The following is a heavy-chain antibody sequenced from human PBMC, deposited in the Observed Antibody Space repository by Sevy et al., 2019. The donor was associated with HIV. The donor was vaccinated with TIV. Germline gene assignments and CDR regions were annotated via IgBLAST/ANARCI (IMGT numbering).Heavy chain of an antibody. D-gene: IGHD6-19*01. CDR2: MHYSGST. CDR1: VGSIGSYY. Sequence: SETLSLTCTVSVGSIGSYYWSWIRQPPGKGLEWIAYMHYSGSTNHNPSLKSGVTVSLDTSKNRFSVQLTSVTAADTAVYYCARAARVAVAGIYYFDIWGQGTLVTVSS. CDR3: ARAARVAVAGIYYFDI. V-gene: IGHV4-59*01. J-gene: IGHJ4*02.